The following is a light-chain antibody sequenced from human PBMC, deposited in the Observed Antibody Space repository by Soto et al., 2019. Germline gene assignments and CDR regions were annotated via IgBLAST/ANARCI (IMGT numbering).Light chain of an antibody. CDR3: AAWDDSLSGFYV. Sequence: QSVRTPPPSASGTPGQKVTIPFSGSSPNIGSNYVYWYQQLPGTAPKLLIYRNNQRPSGVPDRFSGSKSGTSASLAISGLRSEDESDYYCAAWDDSLSGFYVFGTGTKVTVL. CDR1: SPNIGSNY. J-gene: IGLJ1*01. CDR2: RNN. V-gene: IGLV1-47*01.